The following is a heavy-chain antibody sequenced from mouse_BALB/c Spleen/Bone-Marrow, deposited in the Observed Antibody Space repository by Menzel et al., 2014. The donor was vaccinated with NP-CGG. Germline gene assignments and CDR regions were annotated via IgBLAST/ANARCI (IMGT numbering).Heavy chain of an antibody. V-gene: IGHV1S81*02. Sequence: QVQLKESGAEPVKPGASVKLSCKSSGYTFTSYYMYWVKQRPGQGLEWIGGINPSNGGTNFNEKFKSKATLTVDKSSSTAYMQLSSLTSEDSAVYYCTREGTFFAYWGQGTLVTVSA. D-gene: IGHD3-3*01. CDR1: GYTFTSYY. J-gene: IGHJ3*01. CDR3: TREGTFFAY. CDR2: INPSNGGT.